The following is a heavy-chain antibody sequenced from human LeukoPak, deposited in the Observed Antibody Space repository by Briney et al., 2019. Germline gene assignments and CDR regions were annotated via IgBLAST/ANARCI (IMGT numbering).Heavy chain of an antibody. CDR1: GFTFSSYW. CDR2: ILPDGSAK. CDR3: VRGSAAPDH. Sequence: GESLRLSCAASGFTFSSYWMSWVRQAPGKGLEWVANILPDGSAKNYVDSVKGRFIISRDNAKNSVSLQMNSLRAEDTAVYYCVRGSAAPDHWGQGTLVTVSS. V-gene: IGHV3-7*01. D-gene: IGHD6-6*01. J-gene: IGHJ4*02.